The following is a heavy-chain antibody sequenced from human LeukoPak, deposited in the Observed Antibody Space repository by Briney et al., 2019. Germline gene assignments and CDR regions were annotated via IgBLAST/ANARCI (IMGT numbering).Heavy chain of an antibody. V-gene: IGHV1-8*01. CDR3: ARGMVRGVYYYYYMDV. J-gene: IGHJ6*03. CDR2: MNPNSGNT. D-gene: IGHD3-10*01. Sequence: ASVKVSCKASGYTFTSYDINWVRQATGQGLEWMGWMNPNSGNTSYAQKFQGRVTMTRNTSISTAYMELSSLRSEDTAVYYCARGMVRGVYYYYYMDVWGKGTTVTVSS. CDR1: GYTFTSYD.